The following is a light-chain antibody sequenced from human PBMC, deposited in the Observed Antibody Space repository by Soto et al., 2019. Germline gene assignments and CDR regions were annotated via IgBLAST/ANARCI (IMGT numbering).Light chain of an antibody. CDR3: QQYNNWPPWT. V-gene: IGKV3-15*01. CDR2: GAS. J-gene: IGKJ1*01. CDR1: QSVGSN. Sequence: EILMTQSPATLSVSPGERATLSCRASQSVGSNLAWLQQIPGQAPRLLIYGASTRATGIPVRFSGSGSETEFTLTISSLQSEDFAVYYCQQYNNWPPWTFGQGTKVDIK.